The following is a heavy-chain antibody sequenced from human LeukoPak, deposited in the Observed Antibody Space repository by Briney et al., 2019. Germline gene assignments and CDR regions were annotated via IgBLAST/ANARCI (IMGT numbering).Heavy chain of an antibody. D-gene: IGHD3-22*01. Sequence: SHTLSLTSTVTGGYISSGDYYWSWIRQPPGKGLDLIAYMYYSGSTYYNPSLKSRVTMSADTSKNQLSLKLSSVTAADTAVYYCARPYYYDSWIDPWGQGILVTVSS. J-gene: IGHJ5*02. CDR1: GGYISSGDYY. CDR3: ARPYYYDSWIDP. V-gene: IGHV4-30-4*01. CDR2: MYYSGST.